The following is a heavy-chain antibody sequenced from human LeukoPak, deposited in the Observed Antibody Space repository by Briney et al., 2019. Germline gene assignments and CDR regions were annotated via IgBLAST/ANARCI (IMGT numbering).Heavy chain of an antibody. V-gene: IGHV4-61*08. CDR3: AGVRGYSGYEPFDC. CDR1: RGSLSSGGYY. D-gene: IGHD5-12*01. J-gene: IGHJ4*02. CDR2: IYYSGST. Sequence: PSQTLSLTCTVSRGSLSSGGYYWSWIRQPPGKGLEWIGYIYYSGSTNYNPSLKSRVTISVDTSTNQFSLKLSSVTAADTAVYYCAGVRGYSGYEPFDCWGQGTLVTVSS.